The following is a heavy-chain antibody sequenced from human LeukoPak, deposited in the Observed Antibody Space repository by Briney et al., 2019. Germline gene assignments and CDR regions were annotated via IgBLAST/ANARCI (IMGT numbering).Heavy chain of an antibody. CDR1: GFTFSDYS. Sequence: GGSLRLSCAASGFTFSDYSMNWVRQAPGKGLEWVSYISSSSTTIFYADSVKGRFTISRDNAKNSLFLQMNGLRDEDTALYYCARERVIAAARDGFDSWGQGTRDCVSS. D-gene: IGHD2-21*01. V-gene: IGHV3-48*02. CDR3: ARERVIAAARDGFDS. CDR2: ISSSSTTI. J-gene: IGHJ4*02.